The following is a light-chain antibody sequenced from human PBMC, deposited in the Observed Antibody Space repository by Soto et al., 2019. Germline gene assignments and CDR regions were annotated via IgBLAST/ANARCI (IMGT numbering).Light chain of an antibody. CDR2: AAS. J-gene: IGKJ1*01. V-gene: IGKV1-5*01. Sequence: DIQMPQSPSTLSASAGDTVTITCRASESIDNWLAWYQQKPGKAPKLLLFAASTLVGGVPSRFSGRGSGTEFTLTISSLQADDFATYYCHQYHTDWTFGQGTKVDIK. CDR3: HQYHTDWT. CDR1: ESIDNW.